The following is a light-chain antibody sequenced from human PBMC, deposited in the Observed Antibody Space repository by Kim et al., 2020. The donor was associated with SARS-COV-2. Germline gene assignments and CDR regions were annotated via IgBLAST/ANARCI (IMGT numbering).Light chain of an antibody. CDR1: QTVRNNY. V-gene: IGKV3-20*01. CDR3: QQYGLSPMT. Sequence: EIVLTQSPDTLSLSPGQRATLSCRASQTVRNNYLAWYQQRPGQAPRLLISCTSIRATGIPDRFSGSGSGTDFSLTITRLEPEDFAVYYCQQYGLSPMTFGGGTKVDIK. CDR2: CTS. J-gene: IGKJ4*01.